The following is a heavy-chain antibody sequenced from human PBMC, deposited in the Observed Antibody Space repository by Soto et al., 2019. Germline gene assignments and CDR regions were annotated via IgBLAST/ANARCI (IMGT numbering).Heavy chain of an antibody. J-gene: IGHJ5*02. CDR3: VKGGYCSSPNCIFPWFDP. Sequence: GGSLRLSCVASGFTFNLYAMHWVRQAPGKGLEWVSGISSNSANVGQADSVKGRFTISRDNARNSLYLQMNSLTIEDTAFYYCVKGGYCSSPNCIFPWFDPWGQGTLVTVSS. CDR1: GFTFNLYA. V-gene: IGHV3-9*01. CDR2: ISSNSANV. D-gene: IGHD2-2*01.